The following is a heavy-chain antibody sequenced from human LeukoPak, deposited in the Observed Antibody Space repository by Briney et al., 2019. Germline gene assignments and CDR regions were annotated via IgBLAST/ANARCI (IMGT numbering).Heavy chain of an antibody. CDR1: GYTFIGYY. CDR3: ARGRWSSGWSY. Sequence: ASVKVSCKASGYTFIGYYVHWVRQAPGQGLEWMGWINSKSGGTNYAQKFQGRVTMTRDTSISTAYMELSRLRSDDTAVYYCARGRWSSGWSYWGQGTLVTVSS. CDR2: INSKSGGT. J-gene: IGHJ4*02. V-gene: IGHV1-2*02. D-gene: IGHD6-19*01.